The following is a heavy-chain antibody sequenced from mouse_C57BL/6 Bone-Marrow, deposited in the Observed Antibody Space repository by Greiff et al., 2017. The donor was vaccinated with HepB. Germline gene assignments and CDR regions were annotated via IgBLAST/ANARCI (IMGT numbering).Heavy chain of an antibody. Sequence: VQLQESGPELVKPGASVKISCTASGYAFSSSWMNWVKQRPGKGLEWIGRIYPGAGDTNYHGKFKGKATLTADKSSSTAYMQLSSLTSEDSAVYFCASSGFDYYGSSYHGYCDVGGTGTTVTVSS. V-gene: IGHV1-82*01. CDR1: GYAFSSSW. CDR3: ASSGFDYYGSSYHGYCDV. CDR2: IYPGAGDT. J-gene: IGHJ1*03. D-gene: IGHD1-1*01.